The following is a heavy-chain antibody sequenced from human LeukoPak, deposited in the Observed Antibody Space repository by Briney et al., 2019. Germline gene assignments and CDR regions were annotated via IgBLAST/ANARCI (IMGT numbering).Heavy chain of an antibody. CDR1: GGSISSYY. Sequence: PSETLSLTCTVSGGSISSYYWSWIRQPAGKGLEWIGRIYTSGSTNYNPSLKSRVTMSVDTSKNQFSLKLSSVTAADTAVYYCARGGYGSGSYYSYWFDRWGQGTLVTVSS. V-gene: IGHV4-4*07. CDR3: ARGGYGSGSYYSYWFDR. CDR2: IYTSGST. D-gene: IGHD3-10*01. J-gene: IGHJ5*02.